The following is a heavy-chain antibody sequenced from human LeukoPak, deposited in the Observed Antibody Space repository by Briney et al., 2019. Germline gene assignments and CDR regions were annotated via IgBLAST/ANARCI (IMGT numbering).Heavy chain of an antibody. V-gene: IGHV5-51*01. D-gene: IGHD6-6*01. CDR2: IYPGDSDT. CDR3: ARPKYSSSLAFDF. CDR1: GNTFTTSL. J-gene: IGHJ4*02. Sequence: GESLKISCRDSGNTFTTSLIVWVRQMPGKGLEWTGIIYPGDSDTKYSPSFQGQVTISADKSISTAYLHWNSLKASDTATYYCARPKYSSSLAFDFWGQGTPVTVSS.